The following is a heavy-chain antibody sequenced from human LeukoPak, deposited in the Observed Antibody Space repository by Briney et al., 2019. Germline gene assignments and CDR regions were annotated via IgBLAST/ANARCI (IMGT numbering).Heavy chain of an antibody. V-gene: IGHV3-30*04. CDR3: ARDGYMIVDY. CDR2: ISYDGSNK. CDR1: GFTFSSYA. Sequence: RPGGSLRLSCAASGFTFSSYAMHWVRQAPGKGLEWVAVISYDGSNKYYADSVKGRFTISRDNSKNTLYLQMNSLRAEDTAVYYCARDGYMIVDYWGQGTLVTVSS. J-gene: IGHJ4*02. D-gene: IGHD5-24*01.